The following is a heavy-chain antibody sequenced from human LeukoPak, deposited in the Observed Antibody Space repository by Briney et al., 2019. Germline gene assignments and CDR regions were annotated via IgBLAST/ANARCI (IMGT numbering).Heavy chain of an antibody. CDR2: INHSGST. Sequence: SETLSLTCAVYGGSFSGYYWSWIPQPPGKGLEWIGEINHSGSTNYNPSLKSRVTISVDTSKNQFSLKLSSVTAADTAVYYCASTLQPPDYWGQGTLVTVSS. CDR3: ASTLQPPDY. D-gene: IGHD4-11*01. J-gene: IGHJ4*02. CDR1: GGSFSGYY. V-gene: IGHV4-34*01.